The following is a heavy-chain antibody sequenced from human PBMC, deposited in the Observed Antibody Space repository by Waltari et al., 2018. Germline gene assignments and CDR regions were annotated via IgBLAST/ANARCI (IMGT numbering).Heavy chain of an antibody. Sequence: QVQLQESGPGLVKPSQTLSLTCTVYGGSISSGSYYWSWLRQPAGKGLEWIGRIYTSGSTNYNPSLKSRVTISVDTSKNQFSLKLSSVTAADTAVYYCACRDGYTTAFDIWGQGTMVTVSS. D-gene: IGHD5-12*01. CDR2: IYTSGST. J-gene: IGHJ3*02. V-gene: IGHV4-61*02. CDR1: GGSISSGSYY. CDR3: ACRDGYTTAFDI.